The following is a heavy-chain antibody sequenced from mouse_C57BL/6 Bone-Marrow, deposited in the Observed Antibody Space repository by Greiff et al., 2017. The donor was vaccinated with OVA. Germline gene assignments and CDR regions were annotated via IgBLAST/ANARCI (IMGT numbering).Heavy chain of an antibody. CDR3: ARKGSSGPDY. Sequence: QVQLKHSGPELVKPGASVKISCKASGYAFSSSWMNWVKQRPGKGLEWIGRIYPGDGDTNYNGKFKGKATLTADKSSSTAYMQLSSLPSEDSAVYFCARKGSSGPDYWGQGTTLTVSS. J-gene: IGHJ2*01. D-gene: IGHD3-2*02. CDR1: GYAFSSSW. CDR2: IYPGDGDT. V-gene: IGHV1-82*01.